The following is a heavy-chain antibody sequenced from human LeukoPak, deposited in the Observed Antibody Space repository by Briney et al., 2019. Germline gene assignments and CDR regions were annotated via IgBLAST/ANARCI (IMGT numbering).Heavy chain of an antibody. CDR3: ASFNGGVYGDWRIDY. D-gene: IGHD4-17*01. CDR1: GFTFSTYW. V-gene: IGHV3-15*01. J-gene: IGHJ4*02. Sequence: GGSLRLSCAASGFTFSTYWMSWVRQAPGKGLEWVGRIKSKTDGGTTDYAAPVKGRFTISRDDSKNTLYLQMNSLRAEDTAVYYCASFNGGVYGDWRIDYWGQGTLVTVSS. CDR2: IKSKTDGGTT.